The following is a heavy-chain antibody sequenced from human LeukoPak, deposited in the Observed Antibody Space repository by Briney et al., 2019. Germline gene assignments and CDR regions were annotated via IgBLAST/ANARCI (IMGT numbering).Heavy chain of an antibody. Sequence: SETLSLTCTVSGGSISSGTYYWNWIRQPAGKTLEWIGRISTSGSTLYNPSLRSRVSISVDTSKNQFSLKLSSVTAADTAVYYCARLWIQLWLPLPGYYYMDVWGKGTTVTVSS. J-gene: IGHJ6*03. CDR1: GGSISSGTYY. V-gene: IGHV4-61*02. CDR2: ISTSGST. D-gene: IGHD5-18*01. CDR3: ARLWIQLWLPLPGYYYMDV.